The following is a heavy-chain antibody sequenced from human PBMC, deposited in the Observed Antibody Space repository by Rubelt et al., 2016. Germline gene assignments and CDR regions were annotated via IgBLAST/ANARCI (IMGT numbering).Heavy chain of an antibody. CDR3: ASSAIFGSPCLTY. CDR1: GDSIRSTDW. Sequence: QVQLQESGPTLVKPSGTLSLTCAVSGDSIRSTDWWSWVRQPPGKGLEWIVEISQSGDINSNPSLKSRVTISIDKSKNQFTLGLTSMTAAETAVYYCASSAIFGSPCLTYWGQGSLVTVSS. CDR2: ISQSGDI. V-gene: IGHV4-4*02. J-gene: IGHJ4*02. D-gene: IGHD3-3*01.